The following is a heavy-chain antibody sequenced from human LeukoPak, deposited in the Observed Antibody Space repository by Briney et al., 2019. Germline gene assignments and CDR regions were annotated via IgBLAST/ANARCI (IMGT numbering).Heavy chain of an antibody. V-gene: IGHV5-10-1*01. D-gene: IGHD2-8*01. Sequence: GESLRISCKGSGYNFISYWISWVRQMPGKGLEWMGKIDPSDSYTNYSPSFQGHVTISADKSISTAYLQWSSLKASDTAMYYRATLYCTNGVCSDFDYWGQGTLVTVSS. J-gene: IGHJ4*02. CDR3: ATLYCTNGVCSDFDY. CDR2: IDPSDSYT. CDR1: GYNFISYW.